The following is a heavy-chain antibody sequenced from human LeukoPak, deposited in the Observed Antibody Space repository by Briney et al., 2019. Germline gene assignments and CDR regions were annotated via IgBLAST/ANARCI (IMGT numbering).Heavy chain of an antibody. CDR1: GLNFNSYA. J-gene: IGHJ4*02. V-gene: IGHV3-23*01. Sequence: PGGSLRLSCAASGLNFNSYAMNWVRQAPGKGLEWVSVISGSGGTTFHAESVKGRLTISRDNSKNTLYLQMHSLRAEDTAVYYCAGRGSGSYFDYWGQGTLVTVSS. CDR3: AGRGSGSYFDY. D-gene: IGHD3-10*01. CDR2: ISGSGGTT.